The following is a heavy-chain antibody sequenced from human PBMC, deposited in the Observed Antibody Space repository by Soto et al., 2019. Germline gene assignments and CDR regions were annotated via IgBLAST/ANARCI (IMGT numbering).Heavy chain of an antibody. D-gene: IGHD2-2*02. CDR2: IIPIFGTA. V-gene: IGHV1-69*13. J-gene: IGHJ6*02. CDR3: ARAAREYCISTSCYSYYYYGMDV. Sequence: SVKVSCKASGGTFSSYAISWVRQAPGQGLEWMGGIIPIFGTANYAQKFQGRVTITADESTSTAYMELSSLRSEDTAVYYCARAAREYCISTSCYSYYYYGMDVWGQGTRVTVSS. CDR1: GGTFSSYA.